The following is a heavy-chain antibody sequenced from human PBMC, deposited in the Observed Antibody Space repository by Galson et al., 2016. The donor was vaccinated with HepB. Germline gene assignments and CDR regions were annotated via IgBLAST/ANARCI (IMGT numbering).Heavy chain of an antibody. V-gene: IGHV4-59*01. D-gene: IGHD4-23*01. Sequence: SETLSLTCTVSGASMSSYYWSWIRQPPGKGLEWIGYMYDGGTTNYNPSLKSRLTMSIDTSKNQFSLRLSSVTAADTAVYYCARATTVITLFFDSWGQGAVVTVSS. CDR3: ARATTVITLFFDS. CDR2: MYDGGTT. CDR1: GASMSSYY. J-gene: IGHJ4*02.